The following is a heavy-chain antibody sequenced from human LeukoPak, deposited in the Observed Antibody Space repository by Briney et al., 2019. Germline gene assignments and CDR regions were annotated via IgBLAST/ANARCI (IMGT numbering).Heavy chain of an antibody. V-gene: IGHV3-53*01. CDR1: GFTVSSNY. CDR2: IYGGGST. J-gene: IGHJ4*02. D-gene: IGHD6-19*01. CDR3: ARVASDSSGWYHFDY. Sequence: GGSLRLSCAASGFTVSSNYMGWVRQAPGKGLEWVAVIYGGGSTNYGDSVKGRFTISRDNSKNTLYLQVNSLRTEDTAVYYCARVASDSSGWYHFDYWGQGTLVTVSS.